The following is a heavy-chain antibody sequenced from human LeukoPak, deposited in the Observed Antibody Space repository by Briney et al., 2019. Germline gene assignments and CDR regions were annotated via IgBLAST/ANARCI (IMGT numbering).Heavy chain of an antibody. CDR3: AKSNGYGLVDI. Sequence: SETLSLTCTVSGGSISGYYWSWIRQPPGKGLEWIGYIYYTGSTNYNPSLKSRVSISVDASKNQFSLKLRSVTAADTAVYYCAKSNGYGLVDIWGQGTLVTVSS. CDR2: IYYTGST. V-gene: IGHV4-59*12. CDR1: GGSISGYY. J-gene: IGHJ4*01. D-gene: IGHD3-10*01.